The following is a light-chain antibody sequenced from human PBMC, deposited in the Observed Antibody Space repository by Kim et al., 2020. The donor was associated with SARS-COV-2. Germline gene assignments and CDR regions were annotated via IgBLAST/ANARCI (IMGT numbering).Light chain of an antibody. J-gene: IGKJ1*01. CDR1: QIIASAY. Sequence: LSPGERVTLSCRASQIIASAYLAWYQQRPGQAPRLLIYAAATRATGIPDRFSGRGSGTDFTFTISRLEPEDFAIYYCQHYGPSWTFGQGTKVEIK. CDR3: QHYGPSWT. CDR2: AAA. V-gene: IGKV3-20*01.